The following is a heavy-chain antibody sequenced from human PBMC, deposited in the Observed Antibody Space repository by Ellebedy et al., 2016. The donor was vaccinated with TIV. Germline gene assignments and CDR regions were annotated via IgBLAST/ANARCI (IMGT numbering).Heavy chain of an antibody. D-gene: IGHD6-19*01. CDR1: GYTFSAYY. Sequence: AASVKVSCKASGYTFSAYYIHWVRQAPGQGFEWMGWIHPESGGTMYAQKFQGRVTMTRDRSIGVAYMDLISLRSDDTAMYFCATDLTGITMAPQIVWGQGTLVTVSS. J-gene: IGHJ4*02. CDR3: ATDLTGITMAPQIV. V-gene: IGHV1-2*02. CDR2: IHPESGGT.